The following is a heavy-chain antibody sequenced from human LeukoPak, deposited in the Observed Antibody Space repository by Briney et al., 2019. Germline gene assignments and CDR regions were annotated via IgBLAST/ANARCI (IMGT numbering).Heavy chain of an antibody. CDR1: GGSIRSYY. J-gene: IGHJ4*02. V-gene: IGHV4-59*12. CDR3: ARSGSANSTFDY. CDR2: VYYSGST. Sequence: SETLSLTCTVSGGSIRSYYWSWIRQPPGKGLEWIGHVYYSGSTDYNPSLKSRVTISVDTSKNQFSLKLSSVTAADTAVYYCARSGSANSTFDYWGQGTLVAVSS. D-gene: IGHD3-10*01.